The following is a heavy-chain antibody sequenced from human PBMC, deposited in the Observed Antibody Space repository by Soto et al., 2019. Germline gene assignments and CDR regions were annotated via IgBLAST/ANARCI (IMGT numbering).Heavy chain of an antibody. CDR2: IYYTGNT. CDR1: GGSISSGGTGSY. CDR3: ASGHDAYKVRY. J-gene: IGHJ4*02. D-gene: IGHD1-1*01. Sequence: SETLSLTCTVSGGSISSGGTGSYWTWIRQLPGKGLEWIGYIYYTGNTYYNPSLKSRPTISIDTSENQFSLKLTSVTAADPAVYFCASGHDAYKVRYWGQGTLVTSPQ. V-gene: IGHV4-31*03.